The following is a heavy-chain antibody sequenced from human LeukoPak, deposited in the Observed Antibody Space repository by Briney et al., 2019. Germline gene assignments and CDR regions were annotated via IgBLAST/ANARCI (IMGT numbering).Heavy chain of an antibody. D-gene: IGHD1-26*01. CDR2: INHSGST. Sequence: SETLSLTCTVSGGSISSSGYYWSWIRQPPGKGLEWVGEINHSGSTNYNPSLKSRVTISVDTSKNQFSLKLSSVTAADTAVYYCARYDYWGQGTLVTVSS. V-gene: IGHV4-39*07. CDR3: ARYDY. J-gene: IGHJ4*02. CDR1: GGSISSSGYY.